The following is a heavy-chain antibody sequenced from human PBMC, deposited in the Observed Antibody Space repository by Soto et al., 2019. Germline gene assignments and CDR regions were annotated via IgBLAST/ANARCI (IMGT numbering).Heavy chain of an antibody. Sequence: QVQLVQSGAEVKKPGSSVKVSCKTSGVSFNNNGIGWVRQAPGHGLEWMGGVSPPFRTSNYARKFQGRISITEGASTGTVNMELSSLTSEDTAQYYCARVLYYGSGSYSPYGMDVWGQGTKVTVSS. CDR1: GVSFNNNG. V-gene: IGHV1-69*01. D-gene: IGHD3-10*01. CDR3: ARVLYYGSGSYSPYGMDV. J-gene: IGHJ6*02. CDR2: VSPPFRTS.